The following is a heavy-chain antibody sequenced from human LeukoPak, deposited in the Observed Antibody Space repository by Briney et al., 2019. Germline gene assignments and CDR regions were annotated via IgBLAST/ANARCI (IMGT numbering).Heavy chain of an antibody. CDR3: VRALYNSGQFDP. CDR1: GFTFSSYA. Sequence: GGSLRLSCAASGFTFSSYAMHWVRQAPGKGLEWVAVISYDGSNKYYADSVKGRFTISRENGENSLFLQLNSLRTGDTAVYYCVRALYNSGQFDPWGQGTLVTVSS. V-gene: IGHV3-30*14. D-gene: IGHD5-12*01. CDR2: ISYDGSNK. J-gene: IGHJ5*02.